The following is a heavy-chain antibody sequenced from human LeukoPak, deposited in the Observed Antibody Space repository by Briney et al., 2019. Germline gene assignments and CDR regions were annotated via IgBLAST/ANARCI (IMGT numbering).Heavy chain of an antibody. CDR2: ISAGGTT. CDR3: AKRPAVVRGVIPYVDY. Sequence: GGSLRLSCAGSGFMFSSFSMSWVRHVPGKGLEWVSTISAGGTTYYADSVKGRFTISRDNSKNTLFLQMNSLRAEGTAIYYCAKRPAVVRGVIPYVDYWGQGTLVTVSS. CDR1: GFMFSSFS. V-gene: IGHV3-23*01. J-gene: IGHJ4*02. D-gene: IGHD3-10*02.